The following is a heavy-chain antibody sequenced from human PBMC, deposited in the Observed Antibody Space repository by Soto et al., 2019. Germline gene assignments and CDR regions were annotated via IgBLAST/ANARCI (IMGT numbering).Heavy chain of an antibody. CDR2: IYYSGST. D-gene: IGHD1-26*01. CDR3: ARGLENSWVFDY. V-gene: IGHV4-30-4*01. CDR1: GGSISSGDYY. Sequence: SETLSLTCTVSGGSISSGDYYWSWIRQPPGKGLEWIGYIYYSGSTYYNPSLKSRVTISVDTSKNQFSLKLSSVTAADTAVYYCARGLENSWVFDYWGQGTLVTVSS. J-gene: IGHJ4*02.